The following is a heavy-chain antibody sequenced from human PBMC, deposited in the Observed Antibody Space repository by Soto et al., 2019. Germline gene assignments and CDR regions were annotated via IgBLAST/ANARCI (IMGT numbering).Heavy chain of an antibody. D-gene: IGHD6-13*01. CDR3: ARVSYSSSWPLYYFDY. CDR2: INPSGGST. Sequence: ASVKVSCKASGYTFTSYYMHWVRQAPGQGLEWMGIINPSGGSTSYAQKFQGRVTMTRDTSTSTVYMELSSLRSEDTAVYYCARVSYSSSWPLYYFDYWGQGTLVTVSS. CDR1: GYTFTSYY. J-gene: IGHJ4*02. V-gene: IGHV1-46*01.